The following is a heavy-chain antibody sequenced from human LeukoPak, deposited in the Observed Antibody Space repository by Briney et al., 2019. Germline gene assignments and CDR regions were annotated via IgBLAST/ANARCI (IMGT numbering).Heavy chain of an antibody. CDR2: IYYSGST. Sequence: SQTLSLTCTVSGGSISGGDYYWSWIRQPPGKGLEWIGYIYYSGSTYYNPSLKSRVTISVDTSKNQFSLKLSSVTAADTAMYYCARQEYCSGGSCYTWFDPWGQGTLVTVSS. V-gene: IGHV4-30-4*01. CDR1: GGSISGGDYY. D-gene: IGHD2-15*01. J-gene: IGHJ5*02. CDR3: ARQEYCSGGSCYTWFDP.